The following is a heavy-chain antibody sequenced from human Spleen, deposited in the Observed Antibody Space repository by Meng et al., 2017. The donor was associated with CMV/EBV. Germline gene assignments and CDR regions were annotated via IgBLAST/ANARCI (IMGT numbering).Heavy chain of an antibody. CDR2: ISDSGDSP. J-gene: IGHJ4*02. V-gene: IGHV3-23*01. CDR1: GFTFKSYA. Sequence: GESLKISCTASGFTFKSYAMTWVRPAPGKGLEWISLISDSGDSPYYADSVKGRITISRDNSKNMVYLQMKSLRADDTARYYCAKTLNGYGGEDSWGQGTLVTVSS. CDR3: AKTLNGYGGEDS. D-gene: IGHD5-18*01.